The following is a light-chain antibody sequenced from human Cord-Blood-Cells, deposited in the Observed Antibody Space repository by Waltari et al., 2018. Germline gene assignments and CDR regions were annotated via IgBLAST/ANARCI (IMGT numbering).Light chain of an antibody. J-gene: IGLJ2*01. CDR3: CSYAGSSTFVV. CDR2: EVS. V-gene: IGLV2-23*02. Sequence: QSALTQPASVSGSPGQSTTISCTGTSSDVGSYTLASWYQQHPGKAPKLMIYEVSKRPSGVSNRFSGSKSGNTASLTISGLQAEDEADYYCCSYAGSSTFVVFGGGTKLTVL. CDR1: SSDVGSYTL.